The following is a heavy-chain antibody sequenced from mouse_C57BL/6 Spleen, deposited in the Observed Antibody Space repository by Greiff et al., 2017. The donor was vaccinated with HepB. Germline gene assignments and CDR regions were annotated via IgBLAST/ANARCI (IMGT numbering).Heavy chain of an antibody. J-gene: IGHJ2*01. Sequence: QVQLKQSGAELVRPGTSVKVSCKASGYAFTNYLIEWVKQRPGQGLEWIGVINPGSGGTNYNEKFKGKATLTADKSSSTAYMQLSSLTSEDSAVYFCARENLTTVVPDYWGQGTTLTVSS. D-gene: IGHD1-1*01. V-gene: IGHV1-54*01. CDR1: GYAFTNYL. CDR2: INPGSGGT. CDR3: ARENLTTVVPDY.